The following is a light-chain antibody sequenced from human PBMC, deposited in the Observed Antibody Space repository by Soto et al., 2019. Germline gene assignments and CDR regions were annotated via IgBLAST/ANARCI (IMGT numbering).Light chain of an antibody. CDR3: SSYAGSNNVV. J-gene: IGLJ2*01. CDR1: SSDVGAYKY. CDR2: EVS. V-gene: IGLV2-8*01. Sequence: QSALTQPPSASGSPGQSVTISCTGTSSDVGAYKYVSWYQQHPGKAPKLMIYEVSKRPSGVPDRFSGSKSGSTASLTVSGLQAEDEADYYCSSYAGSNNVVFGGGPHLTVL.